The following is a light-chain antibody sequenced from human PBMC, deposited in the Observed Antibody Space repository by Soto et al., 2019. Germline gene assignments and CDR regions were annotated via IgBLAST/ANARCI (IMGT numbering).Light chain of an antibody. V-gene: IGLV2-8*01. CDR3: NSYGGSDNYV. Sequence: QSALTQPPSASGSPGQSVTISCTGTTSDVGGYNYVSWYQQYPGKAPKLIMYDVSKRPSGVPDRFTGSKSGNTASLTVSGLQVEDEADYYCNSYGGSDNYVFGTGTKVTVL. CDR1: TSDVGGYNY. J-gene: IGLJ1*01. CDR2: DVS.